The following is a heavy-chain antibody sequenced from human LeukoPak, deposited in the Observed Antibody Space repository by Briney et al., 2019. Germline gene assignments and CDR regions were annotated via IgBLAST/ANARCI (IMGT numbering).Heavy chain of an antibody. CDR2: INPNSGGT. CDR3: ARGHCSDSSCYFRFDP. CDR1: GYAFTGYY. V-gene: IGHV1-2*02. J-gene: IGHJ5*02. Sequence: ASVKVSCKASGYAFTGYYMHWVRQAPGQGLEWMGWINPNSGGTNYVQKFQGRVTMTRDTSISTAYMELSRLRSDDTAVYYCARGHCSDSSCYFRFDPWGQGTLVTVSS. D-gene: IGHD2-15*01.